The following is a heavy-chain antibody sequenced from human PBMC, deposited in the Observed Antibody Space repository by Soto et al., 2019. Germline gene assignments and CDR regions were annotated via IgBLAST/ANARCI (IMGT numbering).Heavy chain of an antibody. CDR2: ITGTGGNT. CDR3: ARVRGYWYRRHV. J-gene: IGHJ6*02. CDR1: GFPLSTYG. D-gene: IGHD2-8*02. Sequence: EVQLLESGGGLVQPGGSLRLSCAASGFPLSTYGMTWVRQAPGKGLEWVSAITGTGGNTYYVDSVKGRFTSSRDNSKNLLCLQVNSQRCEYTSVYYCARVRGYWYRRHVWGQGTRFTVSS. V-gene: IGHV3-23*01.